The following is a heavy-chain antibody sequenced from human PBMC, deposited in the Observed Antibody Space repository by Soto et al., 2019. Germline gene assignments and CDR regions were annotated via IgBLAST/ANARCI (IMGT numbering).Heavy chain of an antibody. Sequence: GGSLRLSCAASGFTFSSYAMHWVRQAPGKGLEWVAVISYDGSNKYYADSVKGRFTISRDNSKNTLYLQMNSLRAEDTAVYYCARQRRYGDYLVDAFDIWGQGTMVTVSS. CDR1: GFTFSSYA. D-gene: IGHD4-17*01. V-gene: IGHV3-30-3*01. J-gene: IGHJ3*02. CDR2: ISYDGSNK. CDR3: ARQRRYGDYLVDAFDI.